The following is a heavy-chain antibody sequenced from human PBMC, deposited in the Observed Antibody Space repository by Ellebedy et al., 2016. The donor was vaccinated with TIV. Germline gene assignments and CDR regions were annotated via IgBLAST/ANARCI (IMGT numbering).Heavy chain of an antibody. CDR3: AKRLASISNWYCFDY. CDR1: GFTFNNYA. CDR2: ISGRGDNT. Sequence: GGSLRLSCAASGFTFNNYAMSWVRQAPGEGLEWVSVISGRGDNTYYSDSLKGRFTISSDNSKNTQFLQMNSLRAEETAVYYCAKRLASISNWYCFDYWGQGTLVTVSS. V-gene: IGHV3-23*01. J-gene: IGHJ4*02. D-gene: IGHD6-13*01.